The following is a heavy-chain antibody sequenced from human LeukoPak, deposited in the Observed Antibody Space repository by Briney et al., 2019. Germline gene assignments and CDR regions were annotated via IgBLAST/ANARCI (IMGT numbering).Heavy chain of an antibody. CDR2: IIPIFGTA. CDR3: ASPSSGYYHY. V-gene: IGHV1-69*06. J-gene: IGHJ4*02. CDR1: GGTFSSYA. Sequence: GASVKVSCKASGGTFSSYAISWVRQAPGQGLEWMGGIIPIFGTANYAQKFQGRVTVTADKSTSTAYMELSSLRSEDTAVYYCASPSSGYYHYWGQGTLVTVSS. D-gene: IGHD3-3*01.